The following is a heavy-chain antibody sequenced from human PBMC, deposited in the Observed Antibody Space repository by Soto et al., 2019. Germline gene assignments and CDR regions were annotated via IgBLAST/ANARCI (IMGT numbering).Heavy chain of an antibody. D-gene: IGHD1-26*01. Sequence: GGSLRLSCGGSGFSFESYGMHWARQAPGKGLEWVATVSFDSKNKYYIDSVEGRFTISRDNSKKMLSLQMTSLRHEDTAVYYCAKESVEATYSYYGMDVWGPGTTVTVSS. V-gene: IGHV3-30*18. CDR2: VSFDSKNK. J-gene: IGHJ6*02. CDR3: AKESVEATYSYYGMDV. CDR1: GFSFESYG.